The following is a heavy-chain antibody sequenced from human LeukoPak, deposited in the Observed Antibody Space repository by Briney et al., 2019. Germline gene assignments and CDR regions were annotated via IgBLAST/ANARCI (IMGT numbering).Heavy chain of an antibody. CDR1: GFTFGDYA. D-gene: IGHD3-10*01. Sequence: GGSLRLSCTASGFTFGDYAMSWFRQAPGKGLEWVGFIRSKAYGGTTEYAASVKGRFTISRDDSKSIAYLQMNSLKTEDTAVYYCTGILLWFGELKGDYWGQGTLVTVSS. CDR2: IRSKAYGGTT. V-gene: IGHV3-49*03. J-gene: IGHJ4*02. CDR3: TGILLWFGELKGDY.